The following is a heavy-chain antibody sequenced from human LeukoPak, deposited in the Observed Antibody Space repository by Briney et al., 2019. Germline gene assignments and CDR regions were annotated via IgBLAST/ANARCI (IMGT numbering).Heavy chain of an antibody. D-gene: IGHD6-25*01. Sequence: PSETLPLTCAVYGGSFSGYYWSWIRQPPGKGLEWIGEINHSGSTNYNPSLKSRVTISVDTSKNQFSLKLSSVTAADTAVYYCARGSGIATAWFDPWGQGTLVTVSS. J-gene: IGHJ5*02. CDR3: ARGSGIATAWFDP. CDR2: INHSGST. V-gene: IGHV4-34*01. CDR1: GGSFSGYY.